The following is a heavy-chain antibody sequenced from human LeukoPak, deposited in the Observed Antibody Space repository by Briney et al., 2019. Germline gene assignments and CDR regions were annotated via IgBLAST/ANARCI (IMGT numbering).Heavy chain of an antibody. CDR3: AGLYSSSPRGDY. CDR2: INHSGST. V-gene: IGHV4-34*01. D-gene: IGHD6-6*01. J-gene: IGHJ4*02. CDR1: GGSFSGYY. Sequence: PSETLSLTCAVYGGSFSGYYWSWIRQPPGKGLEWIGEINHSGSTNYNPSLKSRVTISVDTSKNQFSLKLSSVTAADTAVHYCAGLYSSSPRGDYWGQGTLVTVSS.